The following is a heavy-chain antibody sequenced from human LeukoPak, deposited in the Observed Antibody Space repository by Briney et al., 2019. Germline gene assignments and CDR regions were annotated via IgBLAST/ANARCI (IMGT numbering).Heavy chain of an antibody. J-gene: IGHJ4*02. CDR2: ISGSGGST. CDR1: GVTFRSYA. V-gene: IGHV3-23*01. D-gene: IGHD3-22*01. Sequence: GGSLRLSCAASGVTFRSYAMGWVRQAPGKGLEWVSVISGSGGSTYYADSVKGRFTISRDNSQNTLYLQMNSLRAEDSAVYYCAKDWAGSDRRYYFDYWGQGTLVTVSS. CDR3: AKDWAGSDRRYYFDY.